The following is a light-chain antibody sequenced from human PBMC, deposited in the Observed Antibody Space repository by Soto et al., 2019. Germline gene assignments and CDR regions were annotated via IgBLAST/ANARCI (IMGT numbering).Light chain of an antibody. J-gene: IGLJ2*01. Sequence: QAVVTQPPSVSVAPGQRVTISCTGSSSNIGAGYAVHWYQQLPGTAPKLLIYGNSNRPSGVPDRFSGSKSGTSASLAITGLQAEDEADYYCQSYDSSLSALFGGGTKLTVL. CDR1: SSNIGAGYA. V-gene: IGLV1-40*01. CDR2: GNS. CDR3: QSYDSSLSAL.